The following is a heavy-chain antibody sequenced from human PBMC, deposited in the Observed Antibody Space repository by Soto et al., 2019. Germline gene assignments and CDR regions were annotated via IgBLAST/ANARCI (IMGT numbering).Heavy chain of an antibody. V-gene: IGHV3-33*01. J-gene: IGHJ6*02. CDR1: GFTFSSYG. CDR3: ARDGQYRFLEWLPHYYYYGMDV. CDR2: IWYDGSNK. D-gene: IGHD3-3*01. Sequence: GGSLRLSCAASGFTFSSYGMHWVRQAPGKGLEWVAVIWYDGSNKYYADSVKGRFTISRDNSKNTLYLQMNSLRAEDTAVYYCARDGQYRFLEWLPHYYYYGMDVWGQGTTVTVSS.